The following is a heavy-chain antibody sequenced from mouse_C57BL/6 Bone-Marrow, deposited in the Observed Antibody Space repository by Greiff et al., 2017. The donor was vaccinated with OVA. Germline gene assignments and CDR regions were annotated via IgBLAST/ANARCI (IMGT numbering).Heavy chain of an antibody. CDR3: ARSFIYYYGSSYYFDY. D-gene: IGHD1-1*01. V-gene: IGHV1-82*01. J-gene: IGHJ2*01. Sequence: QVQLKQSGPELVKPGASVKISCKASGYAFNSSWMNWVKQRPGKGLEWIGRIYPGDGDTNYNGKFKGKATLTADKSSSTAYMQLSSLTSEDSAVYFCARSFIYYYGSSYYFDYWGQGTTLTVSS. CDR2: IYPGDGDT. CDR1: GYAFNSSW.